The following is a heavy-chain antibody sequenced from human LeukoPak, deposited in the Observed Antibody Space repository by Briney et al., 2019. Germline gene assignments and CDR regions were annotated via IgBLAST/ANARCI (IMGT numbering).Heavy chain of an antibody. CDR1: GFTFSSYS. Sequence: KTGGSLRLSCAASGFTFSSYSMNWVRQAPGKGLEWVSSISSSSSYIYYADSVKGRFTISRDNAKNSLYLQMNSLRAEDTAVYYCARDLGAPGYDYVWGYDYWGQGTLVTVSS. CDR3: ARDLGAPGYDYVWGYDY. J-gene: IGHJ4*02. D-gene: IGHD3-16*01. V-gene: IGHV3-21*01. CDR2: ISSSSSYI.